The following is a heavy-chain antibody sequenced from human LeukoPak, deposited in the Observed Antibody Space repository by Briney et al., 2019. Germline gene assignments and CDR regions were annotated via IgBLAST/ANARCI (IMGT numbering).Heavy chain of an antibody. V-gene: IGHV1-18*04. D-gene: IGHD3-10*01. CDR2: ISAYNGNT. J-gene: IGHJ4*02. CDR3: ARVFARGVIITYYFDY. CDR1: GYTFTSYG. Sequence: ASVKVSCKASGYTFTSYGISWVRQAPGQGLEWMGWISAYNGNTNYAQELQGRVTMTTDTSTSTAYMELRSLRSGDTAVYYCARVFARGVIITYYFDYWGQGTLVTVSS.